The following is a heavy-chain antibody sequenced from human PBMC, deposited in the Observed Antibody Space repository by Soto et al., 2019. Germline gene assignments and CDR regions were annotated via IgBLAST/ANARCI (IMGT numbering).Heavy chain of an antibody. J-gene: IGHJ4*02. CDR1: IGSISTYY. CDR3: ATSYGNAWYTY. D-gene: IGHD6-13*01. V-gene: IGHV4-59*01. CDR2: THYSGTT. Sequence: SETLSLTCTVSIGSISTYYWSWIRQPPGKGLEWIGYTHYSGTTHYNPSLKSRVTTSVDTSKNQFSLQLTSVTAADTAVYYCATSYGNAWYTYWGQGIQVTVSS.